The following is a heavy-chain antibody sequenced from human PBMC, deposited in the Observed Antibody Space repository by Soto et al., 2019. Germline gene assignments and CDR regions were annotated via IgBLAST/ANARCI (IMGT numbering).Heavy chain of an antibody. CDR2: IIPIFGTT. J-gene: IGHJ4*02. CDR3: ARDLGSGYDPGDY. V-gene: IGHV1-69*14. Sequence: QVQLVQSGAEVKKPGSSVKVSCKTSGDIFSGYSISWVRQAPGQGLEWMGGIIPIFGTTNYAQRFHGRVTITADKSTSTGYMEWYSLESEYTAVYYCARDLGSGYDPGDYWGQGTLVTVSS. CDR1: GDIFSGYS. D-gene: IGHD5-12*01.